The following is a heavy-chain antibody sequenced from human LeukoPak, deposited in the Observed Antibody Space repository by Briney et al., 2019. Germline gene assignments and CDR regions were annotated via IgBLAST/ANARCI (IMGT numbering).Heavy chain of an antibody. J-gene: IGHJ6*03. CDR1: GYTFTSYD. D-gene: IGHD3-10*01. CDR3: ARALRGLLKKPYYYYMDV. CDR2: MNPNSGNT. V-gene: IGHV1-8*01. Sequence: ASVKLSCKASGYTFTSYDINWVRQATGQGLEWMGWMNPNSGNTGYAQKFQGRVTMTRNTSISTAYMELSSLRSEDTAVYYCARALRGLLKKPYYYYMDVWGKGTTVTISS.